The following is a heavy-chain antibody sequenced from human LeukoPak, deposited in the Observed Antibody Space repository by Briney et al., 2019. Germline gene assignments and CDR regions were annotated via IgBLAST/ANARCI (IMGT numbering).Heavy chain of an antibody. D-gene: IGHD2-2*01. CDR2: INHSGST. Sequence: PSETLSLTCAVYGGSFSGYYWSWIRQPPGKGLEWIGEINHSGSTNYNPSLKSRVTISVDTSKNQFSLKLSSVTAEDTAVYYCARGRYRGYCSSTSCYRWFDPWGQGTLVTVSS. CDR3: ARGRYRGYCSSTSCYRWFDP. J-gene: IGHJ5*02. CDR1: GGSFSGYY. V-gene: IGHV4-34*01.